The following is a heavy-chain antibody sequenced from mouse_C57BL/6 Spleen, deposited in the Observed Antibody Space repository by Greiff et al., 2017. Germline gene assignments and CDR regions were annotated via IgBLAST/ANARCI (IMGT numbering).Heavy chain of an antibody. J-gene: IGHJ2*01. D-gene: IGHD2-1*01. V-gene: IGHV5-9-1*02. CDR2: ISSGGDYI. CDR1: GFTFSSYA. CDR3: TRDPGYGNSYYFDY. Sequence: EVMLVESGEGLVKPGGSLKLSCAASGFTFSSYAMSWVRQTPEKRLEWVAYISSGGDYIYYADTVKGRFTISRDNARNTLYLQMSSLKSEDTAMYYCTRDPGYGNSYYFDYWGQGTTLTVSS.